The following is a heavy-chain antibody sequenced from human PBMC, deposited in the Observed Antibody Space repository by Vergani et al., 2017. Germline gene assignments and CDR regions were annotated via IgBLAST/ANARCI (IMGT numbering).Heavy chain of an antibody. D-gene: IGHD3-9*01. V-gene: IGHV1-69*02. CDR3: AILGPDILTGYSYYFDY. Sequence: QVQLVQSGAEVKKPGSSVKVSCKASGGTFSSYTISWVRQAPGQGLEWIGRIIPILGIANYTQQFQGRVTIPADKSTSTAYMEMSRLRSEDTAVYYCAILGPDILTGYSYYFDYWGQGTLVTVSS. CDR1: GGTFSSYT. J-gene: IGHJ4*02. CDR2: IIPILGIA.